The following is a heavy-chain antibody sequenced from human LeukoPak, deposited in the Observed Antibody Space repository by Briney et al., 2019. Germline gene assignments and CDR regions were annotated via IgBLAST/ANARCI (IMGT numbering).Heavy chain of an antibody. V-gene: IGHV1-18*01. D-gene: IGHD6-19*01. Sequence: GASVKVSCKASGYTFTSYGISWVRQAPGQGLEWMGWISGYDGNTKYGQILQGRVTMTTDTSTSTAYMELRNLRSDDTAVYYCARVDSSGWLNWFDTWGQGTLVTVSS. CDR3: ARVDSSGWLNWFDT. J-gene: IGHJ5*02. CDR1: GYTFTSYG. CDR2: ISGYDGNT.